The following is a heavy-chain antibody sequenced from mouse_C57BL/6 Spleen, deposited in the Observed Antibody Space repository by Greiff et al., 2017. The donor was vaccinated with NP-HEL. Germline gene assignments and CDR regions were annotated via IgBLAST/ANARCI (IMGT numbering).Heavy chain of an antibody. CDR2: ISPGNSDT. CDR3: TRGDYLEDYFDY. D-gene: IGHD2-4*01. J-gene: IGHJ2*01. V-gene: IGHV1-5*01. CDR1: GYTFPSYW. Sequence: VQLKESGPVLARPGASVKMSCKTSGYTFPSYWMHWVKQRHGQGLEWIGAISPGNSDTSYNQKFKGKAKLTAVTSASTAYMELSSLTNEDSAVYYCTRGDYLEDYFDYWGQGTTLTVSS.